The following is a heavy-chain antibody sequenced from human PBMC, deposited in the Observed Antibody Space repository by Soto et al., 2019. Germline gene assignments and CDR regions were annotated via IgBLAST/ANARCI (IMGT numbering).Heavy chain of an antibody. CDR2: MNPNSGNT. Sequence: ASLKVSCKASGYTFTSYDINWVRQATGQGLERMGWMNPNSGNTGYAQKFQGRVTMTRNTSISTAYMELSSLRSEDTAVYYCARVGYYYDSSGYYLSFDYWGQGTLVTVSS. D-gene: IGHD3-22*01. CDR1: GYTFTSYD. CDR3: ARVGYYYDSSGYYLSFDY. V-gene: IGHV1-8*01. J-gene: IGHJ4*02.